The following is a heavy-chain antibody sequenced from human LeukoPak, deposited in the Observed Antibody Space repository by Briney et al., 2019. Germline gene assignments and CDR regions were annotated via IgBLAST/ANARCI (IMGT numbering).Heavy chain of an antibody. CDR1: GGSISSYY. J-gene: IGHJ5*02. V-gene: IGHV4-59*01. D-gene: IGHD2-15*01. Sequence: SETLSLTSTVSGGSISSYYWSRIRPRPREGLGWIGYIYSSGSTSYNPSLKSRITISVDTSKNQFSLKLSSVTAADTAVYYCARDEISTGSNWFDPWGQGTLVTVSS. CDR2: IYSSGST. CDR3: ARDEISTGSNWFDP.